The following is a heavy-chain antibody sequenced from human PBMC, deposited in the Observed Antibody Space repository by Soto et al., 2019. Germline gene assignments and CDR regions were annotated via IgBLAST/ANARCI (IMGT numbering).Heavy chain of an antibody. J-gene: IGHJ2*01. CDR1: GFTFSSYA. Sequence: QVQLVESGGGVVQPGRSLRLSCAASGFTFSSYAMHWVRQAPGKGLEWGAVISYDGSNKYYADSVKGRLTISRDNSKNTLYLQMNSLRAEDTAVYYCARPLWRDDYNWGYFDLWGRGTLVTVSS. CDR2: ISYDGSNK. CDR3: ARPLWRDDYNWGYFDL. D-gene: IGHD4-4*01. V-gene: IGHV3-30-3*01.